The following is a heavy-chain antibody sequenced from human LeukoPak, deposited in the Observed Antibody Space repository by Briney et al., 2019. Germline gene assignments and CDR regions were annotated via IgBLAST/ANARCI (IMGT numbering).Heavy chain of an antibody. CDR1: GFTFSSYS. CDR3: ASPRIEYDSSIA. CDR2: ISSSSSYI. Sequence: GGSLRLPCAASGFTFSSYSMNWVRQAPGKGLEWVSSISSSSSYIYYADSVKGRFTISRDNAKNSLYLQMNSLRAEDTAVYYCASPRIEYDSSIAWGQGTMVTVSS. J-gene: IGHJ3*01. D-gene: IGHD3-22*01. V-gene: IGHV3-21*01.